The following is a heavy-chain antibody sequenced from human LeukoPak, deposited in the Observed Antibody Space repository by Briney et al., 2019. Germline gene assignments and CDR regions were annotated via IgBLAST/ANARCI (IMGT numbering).Heavy chain of an antibody. J-gene: IGHJ5*02. V-gene: IGHV4-30-4*01. Sequence: SETLSLTCTVSGGSISSGNYYWSWIRQPPGKGLEWVGYIYHTGSSYYNPSLKSRVTISVDTSKNQFSLKMNSVTAADTAVYYCARAGRNWFDPWGQGTLVTVSS. CDR1: GGSISSGNYY. CDR2: IYHTGSS. CDR3: ARAGRNWFDP. D-gene: IGHD6-19*01.